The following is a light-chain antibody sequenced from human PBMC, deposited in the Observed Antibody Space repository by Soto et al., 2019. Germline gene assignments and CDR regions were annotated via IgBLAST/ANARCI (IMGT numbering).Light chain of an antibody. CDR1: QSVSSSY. Sequence: EIVLTQSPGTLSLSPGERATLSCRASQSVSSSYLAWYQQKPGQAPRVLIYGASTRATGIPARFTGSGSGTEFILTITSLQSEDSAVYYCQEYNTWPWTFGQGTKVDI. V-gene: IGKV3-15*01. CDR3: QEYNTWPWT. J-gene: IGKJ1*01. CDR2: GAS.